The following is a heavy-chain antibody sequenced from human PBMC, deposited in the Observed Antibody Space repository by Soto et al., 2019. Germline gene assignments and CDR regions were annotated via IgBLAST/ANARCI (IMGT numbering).Heavy chain of an antibody. CDR2: VSGSDGRT. CDR1: GFTFSSYA. V-gene: IGHV3-23*01. J-gene: IGHJ5*02. D-gene: IGHD3-22*01. Sequence: SGGSLRLSCVASGFTFSSYAMSWVRQAPGKGLEWVSTVSGSDGRTYYADSVKGRFTISRDNSKNTLFLHMNSLRAEDTAVYYCAKDPWNDSRPIWFDPWGQGTLVTVSS. CDR3: AKDPWNDSRPIWFDP.